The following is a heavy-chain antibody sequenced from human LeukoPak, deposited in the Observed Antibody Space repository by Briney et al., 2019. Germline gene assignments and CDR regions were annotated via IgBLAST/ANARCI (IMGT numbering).Heavy chain of an antibody. CDR3: AKDPNGDYVGAFDFQR. CDR2: ISGSGRNT. CDR1: GFTFSNYA. D-gene: IGHD4-17*01. V-gene: IGHV3-23*01. Sequence: PGGSLRLSCAGSGFTFSNYATMWVRQAPGKGLELVSTISGSGRNTYYADSVKGRFTISRDNSKSTVYLQMNSLRSEDTAVYYCAKDPNGDYVGAFDFQRWGQGTQVTVSS. J-gene: IGHJ1*01.